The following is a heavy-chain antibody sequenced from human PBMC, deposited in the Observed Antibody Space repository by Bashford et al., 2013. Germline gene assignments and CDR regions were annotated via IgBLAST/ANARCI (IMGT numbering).Heavy chain of an antibody. J-gene: IGHJ4*02. CDR3: AREGGMGYCSGGSCYDY. CDR2: INPSGGST. D-gene: IGHD2-15*01. CDR1: GYTFTSYG. V-gene: IGHV1-46*01. Sequence: ASVKVSCKASGYTFTSYGISWVRQAPGQGLEWMGIINPSGGSTSYAQKFQGRVTMTRDTSTSTVYMELSSLRSEDTAVYYCAREGGMGYCSGGSCYDYWGQGTLVTVSS.